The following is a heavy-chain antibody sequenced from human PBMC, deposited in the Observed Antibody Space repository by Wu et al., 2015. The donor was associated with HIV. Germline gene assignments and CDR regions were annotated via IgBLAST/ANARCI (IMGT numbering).Heavy chain of an antibody. CDR1: GFPFAASY. Sequence: QVQLVQSGAELKKPLASVKVSCKTSGFPFAASYIHWVRQAPGQGLEWMGWINPNSGGTNYAQKFQGRVTMTRDTSISTAYMELSRLRSDDTAVYYCARAGCSSTSCYMIGDAFDIWGQGTLVTVSS. V-gene: IGHV1-2*02. D-gene: IGHD2-2*02. CDR2: INPNSGGT. J-gene: IGHJ3*02. CDR3: ARAGCSSTSCYMIGDAFDI.